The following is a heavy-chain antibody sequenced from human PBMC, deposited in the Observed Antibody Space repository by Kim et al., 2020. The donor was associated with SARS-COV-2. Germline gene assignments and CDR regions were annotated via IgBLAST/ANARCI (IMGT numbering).Heavy chain of an antibody. J-gene: IGHJ4*02. D-gene: IGHD3-10*01. V-gene: IGHV3-30*04. CDR2: ISYDGSNK. CDR3: ARDRGNYYGSGSSRSGYFDY. Sequence: GGSLRLSCAASGFTFSSYAMHWVRQAPGKGLEWVAVISYDGSNKYYADSVKGRFTISRDNSKNTLYLQMNSLRAEDTAVYYCARDRGNYYGSGSSRSGYFDYWGQGTLVTVSS. CDR1: GFTFSSYA.